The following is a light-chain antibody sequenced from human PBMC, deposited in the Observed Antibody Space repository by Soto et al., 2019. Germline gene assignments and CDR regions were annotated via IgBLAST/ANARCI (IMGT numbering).Light chain of an antibody. J-gene: IGLJ1*01. CDR2: EVR. Sequence: ALTQPASVSGSPGQSITISCTGTSSDGGSYNYVAWYQQFPGKTPKLMIYEVRNRPSGVSSRFSGSKSGNTASLTISGLQAEDEADYYCISYTGSDTSYVFGTGTKVTVL. CDR3: ISYTGSDTSYV. V-gene: IGLV2-14*01. CDR1: SSDGGSYNY.